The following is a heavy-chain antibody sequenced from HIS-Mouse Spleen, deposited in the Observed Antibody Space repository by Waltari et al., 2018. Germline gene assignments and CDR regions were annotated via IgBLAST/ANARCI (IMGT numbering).Heavy chain of an antibody. CDR1: GFTGSSNS. CDR2: IYSGGST. V-gene: IGHV3-53*01. CDR3: AGGVGSSWYYFDY. Sequence: EVQLVESGGGLIQPGGSLRLSCAASGFTGSSNSMSWFRQAPGKGLEWVSVIYSGGSTYYADSVKGRFTISRDNSKNTMYLQMNSLRAEDTAVYYCAGGVGSSWYYFDYWGQGTLVTVSS. D-gene: IGHD6-13*01. J-gene: IGHJ4*02.